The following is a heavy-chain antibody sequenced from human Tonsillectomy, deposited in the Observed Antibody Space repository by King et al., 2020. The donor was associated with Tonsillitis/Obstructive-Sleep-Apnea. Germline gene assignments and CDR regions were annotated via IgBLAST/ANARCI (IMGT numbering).Heavy chain of an antibody. CDR3: ARDPPFPTSYYGPRPNDGFDI. CDR1: GFTFSTYW. V-gene: IGHV3-7*01. CDR2: IKHDGSEK. D-gene: IGHD3-10*01. J-gene: IGHJ3*02. Sequence: VQLVESGGGLVQPGGSLRLSCAASGFTFSTYWMSWVRQAPGKGLEWVANIKHDGSEKYYVDSVKGRFTISRDNAKNSLDLQMNSLRVEDTAVYYCARDPPFPTSYYGPRPNDGFDIWCPGTMVTVSS.